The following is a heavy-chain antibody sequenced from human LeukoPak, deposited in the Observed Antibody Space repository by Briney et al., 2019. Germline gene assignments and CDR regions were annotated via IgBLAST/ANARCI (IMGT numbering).Heavy chain of an antibody. Sequence: PGGSLRLSCAASGFTFSNYAMHWVRQAQGQGLEYVSDITTNGGSTYYANSVKDRFTISRDNSKNTLYLQMGSLRAEDMAVYYCARGWVLWDYWGQGTLVTVSS. V-gene: IGHV3-64*01. J-gene: IGHJ4*02. D-gene: IGHD2/OR15-2a*01. CDR2: ITTNGGST. CDR3: ARGWVLWDY. CDR1: GFTFSNYA.